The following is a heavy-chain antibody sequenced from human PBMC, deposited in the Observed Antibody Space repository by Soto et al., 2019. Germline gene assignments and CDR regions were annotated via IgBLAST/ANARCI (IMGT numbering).Heavy chain of an antibody. CDR2: IYPGDSDT. Sequence: EGSLKISCSASGYRFSTYWIGWVRQRPGKGPEWMAIIYPGDSDTRENPSFQGQVTISADKSSNTVHLQWRSLKASDTAIYYCARLGGIVDTGTWIQWGQGTPVTVSS. J-gene: IGHJ4*02. V-gene: IGHV5-51*01. CDR1: GYRFSTYW. D-gene: IGHD1-26*01. CDR3: ARLGGIVDTGTWIQ.